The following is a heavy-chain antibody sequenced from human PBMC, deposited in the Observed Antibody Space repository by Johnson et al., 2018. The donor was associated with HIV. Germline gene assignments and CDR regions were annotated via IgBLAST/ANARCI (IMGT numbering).Heavy chain of an antibody. D-gene: IGHD3-3*01. J-gene: IGHJ3*02. CDR3: ARGRTVVSVFDI. CDR2: ISYDGSNK. CDR1: GFTFSSYA. Sequence: QVQLVESGGGVVQPGRSLRLSCAASGFTFSSYAMHWVRQAPGKGLEWVAVISYDGSNKYYADSVKGRFTISRDNSKNTLYLQMNSLRAEDTAVYYCARGRTVVSVFDIWGQGTMVTVSS. V-gene: IGHV3-30-3*01.